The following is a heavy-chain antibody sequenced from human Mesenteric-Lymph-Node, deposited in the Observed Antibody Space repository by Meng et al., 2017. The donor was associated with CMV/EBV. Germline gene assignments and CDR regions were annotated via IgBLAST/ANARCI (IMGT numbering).Heavy chain of an antibody. CDR2: MNPNSGNT. Sequence: YDINWVRQGTGQGLEWMGWMNPNSGNTGYAQKFQGRVTMTRNTSISTAYMELSSLRSEDTAVYYCARDEKRKYYYGSGKRPRWFDPWGQGTLVTVSS. D-gene: IGHD3-10*01. J-gene: IGHJ5*02. CDR3: ARDEKRKYYYGSGKRPRWFDP. CDR1: YD. V-gene: IGHV1-8*01.